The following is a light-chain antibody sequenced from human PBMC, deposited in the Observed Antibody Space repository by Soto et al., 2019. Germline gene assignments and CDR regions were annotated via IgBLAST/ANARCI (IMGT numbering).Light chain of an antibody. V-gene: IGLV2-14*01. CDR2: EVS. Sequence: QSVLTQPASVSGSPGQSITISCTGTSSDVGYYNYVSWYQQHPGKAPKLMIYEVSNRPSGVSNRFSGSKSGNTASLTISGLQAEDEAHYYCSSYTSSNTWVFGGGTKLTVL. J-gene: IGLJ3*02. CDR1: SSDVGYYNY. CDR3: SSYTSSNTWV.